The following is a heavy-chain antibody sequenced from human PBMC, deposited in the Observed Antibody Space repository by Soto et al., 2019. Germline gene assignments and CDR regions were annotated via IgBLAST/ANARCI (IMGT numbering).Heavy chain of an antibody. CDR3: ARARAVEMATIGSPHYFDY. CDR1: GGSFSGYY. J-gene: IGHJ4*02. D-gene: IGHD5-12*01. CDR2: INHSGST. Sequence: QVQLQQWGAGLLKPSETLSLTCAVYGGSFSGYYWSWIRQPPGKGLEWIGEINHSGSTNYNPSLKSRVTISVDPSKNQFSLKLSSVTAADTAVYYCARARAVEMATIGSPHYFDYWGQGTLVTVSS. V-gene: IGHV4-34*01.